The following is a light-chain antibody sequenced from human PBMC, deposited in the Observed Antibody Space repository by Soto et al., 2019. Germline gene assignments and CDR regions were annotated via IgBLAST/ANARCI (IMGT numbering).Light chain of an antibody. J-gene: IGKJ1*01. CDR1: HYLGNS. V-gene: IGKV1-33*01. CDR2: DAS. Sequence: DIQMTQSPSSLSASVGDRVTITCQASHYLGNSLSWSQQKPGKAPKLLISDASNLETGVPSRFSASASGTDFTFTISSLQPEDIATYYCQQYDSSPQTFGQGTKVDIK. CDR3: QQYDSSPQT.